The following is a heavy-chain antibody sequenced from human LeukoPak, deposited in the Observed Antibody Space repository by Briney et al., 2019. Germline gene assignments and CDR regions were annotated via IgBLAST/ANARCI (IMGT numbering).Heavy chain of an antibody. Sequence: GASVKVSCKASGGTFSSYAISWVRQAPGQGLEWMGGIIPIFGTANYAQKFQGRVTITADKSTSTAYMELSSLRSEDTAVYYCARGEDGSHYYHYYMDVWGKGTTVTVSS. D-gene: IGHD1-26*01. CDR1: GGTFSSYA. CDR3: ARGEDGSHYYHYYMDV. V-gene: IGHV1-69*06. CDR2: IIPIFGTA. J-gene: IGHJ6*03.